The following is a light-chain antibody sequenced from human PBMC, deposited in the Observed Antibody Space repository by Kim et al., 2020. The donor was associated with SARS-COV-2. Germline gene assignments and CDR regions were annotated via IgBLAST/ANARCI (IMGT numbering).Light chain of an antibody. V-gene: IGLV3-9*01. Sequence: SYELTQPLSVSVALGQTARITCGGNNIVTKNVHWYQQKPGQAPVLVMYRDTNRPSGIPERFSGSNSGNTATLTISRAQAGDEADYYCQVWESSTWVFGGGTQRTV. J-gene: IGLJ3*02. CDR2: RDT. CDR3: QVWESSTWV. CDR1: NIVTKN.